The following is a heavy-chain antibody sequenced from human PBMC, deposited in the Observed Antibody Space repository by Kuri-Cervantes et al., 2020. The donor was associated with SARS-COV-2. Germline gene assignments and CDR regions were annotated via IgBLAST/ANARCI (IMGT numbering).Heavy chain of an antibody. Sequence: ASVKVSCKASGYTFTSYGITWVRQAPGQGLEGVGWINTYNANTNYAQKIQGRVTMTTATSTSTAYMGPRSLRSDDTAVYYCARGRKITGTTPDYWGQGAMVTVSS. D-gene: IGHD1-7*01. J-gene: IGHJ4*02. CDR1: GYTFTSYG. V-gene: IGHV1-18*04. CDR3: ARGRKITGTTPDY. CDR2: INTYNANT.